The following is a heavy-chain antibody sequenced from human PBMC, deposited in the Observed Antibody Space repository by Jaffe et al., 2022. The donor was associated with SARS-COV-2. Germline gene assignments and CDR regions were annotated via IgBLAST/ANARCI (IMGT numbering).Heavy chain of an antibody. CDR3: ARGALYYDSRFDP. D-gene: IGHD3-22*01. Sequence: QVQLQQWGAGLLKPSETLSLTCAVYGGSFSGYYWSWIRQPPGKGLEWIGEINHSGSTNYNPSLKSRVTISVDTSKNQFSLKLSSVTAADTAVYYCARGALYYDSRFDPWGQGTLVTVSS. CDR2: INHSGST. V-gene: IGHV4-34*01. J-gene: IGHJ5*02. CDR1: GGSFSGYY.